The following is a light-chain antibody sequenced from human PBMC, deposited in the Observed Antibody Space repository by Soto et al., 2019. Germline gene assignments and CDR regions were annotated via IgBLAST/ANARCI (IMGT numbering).Light chain of an antibody. V-gene: IGKV1-39*01. Sequence: DIQMTQSPSSLSASVGDRVTITCRASQSISSYLNWYQQKPGKAPKLLIYAASSLQSGVPSRFRGRGSGTVFPLTTSILQPKVFKTYSCKKNKSTPLTSGGGTK. CDR3: KKNKSTPLT. CDR2: AAS. CDR1: QSISSY. J-gene: IGKJ4*01.